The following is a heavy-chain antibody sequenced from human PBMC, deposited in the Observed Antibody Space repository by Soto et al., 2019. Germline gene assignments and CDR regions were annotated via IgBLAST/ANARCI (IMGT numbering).Heavy chain of an antibody. CDR2: IIPIFGTA. CDR3: ARESRYCSGGSCYFLPGIDY. CDR1: GGTFSSYA. D-gene: IGHD2-15*01. J-gene: IGHJ4*02. Sequence: QVQLVQSGAEVKKPGSSVKVSCKASGGTFSSYAISWVRQAPGQGLEWMGGIIPIFGTANYAQKFQGSVTITADESTSTSYMEQSSLRSEDTAVYYCARESRYCSGGSCYFLPGIDYWGQGTLVTVSS. V-gene: IGHV1-69*12.